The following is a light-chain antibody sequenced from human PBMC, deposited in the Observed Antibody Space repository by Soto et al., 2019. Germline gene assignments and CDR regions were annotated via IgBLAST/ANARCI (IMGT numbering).Light chain of an antibody. V-gene: IGKV1-12*01. CDR3: QRENSFPPYT. CDR2: SAS. Sequence: DIQMTQSPSSVSASVGDRVTITCRASQGIGSWLAWYQQKPGKAPKILIYSASILQSGVPSRFSVSGSGTDFTLTISSLQPEDFATAFCQRENSFPPYTFGQGTKVEIK. CDR1: QGIGSW. J-gene: IGKJ2*01.